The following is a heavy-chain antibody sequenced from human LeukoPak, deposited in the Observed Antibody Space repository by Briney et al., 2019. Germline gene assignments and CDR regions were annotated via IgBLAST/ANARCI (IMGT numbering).Heavy chain of an antibody. Sequence: ASVKVSCKASGYTFTGYYMHWVRQAPEQGLEWMGWINPNSGGTNYAQKFQGRVTMTRDTSISTAYMELSRLRSDDTAVYYCARVPGYSYGDNMLDYWGQGTLVTVSS. CDR1: GYTFTGYY. D-gene: IGHD5-18*01. V-gene: IGHV1-2*02. CDR3: ARVPGYSYGDNMLDY. CDR2: INPNSGGT. J-gene: IGHJ4*02.